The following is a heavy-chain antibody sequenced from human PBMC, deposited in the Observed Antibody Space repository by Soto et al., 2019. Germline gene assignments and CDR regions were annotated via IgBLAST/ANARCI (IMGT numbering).Heavy chain of an antibody. Sequence: QVQLVQSGAEVKKPGASVKVSCKASGCTFTSYDIIWVRQATGQGLEWMGWMNPNSGNTGYAQKFKGKVTTTRNTAINTVYMDLSRLRSENTAVYYCVVSPAWGKGTLVTASS. CDR2: MNPNSGNT. V-gene: IGHV1-8*01. J-gene: IGHJ5*02. CDR1: GCTFTSYD. CDR3: VVSPA.